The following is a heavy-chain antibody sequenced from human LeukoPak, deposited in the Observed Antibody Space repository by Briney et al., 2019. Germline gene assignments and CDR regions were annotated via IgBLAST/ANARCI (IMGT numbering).Heavy chain of an antibody. CDR2: ISYAGSNK. Sequence: GGSLRLSCAASGFTFSSYGMHWGRQAPGKGLEVVAVISYAGSNKYYADYVKGRLTISRDNSKNTLYLQMNSLRAEDTAVYYCAKQYYYGSGSPFDYWGQGTLVTVSS. D-gene: IGHD3-10*01. CDR1: GFTFSSYG. V-gene: IGHV3-30*18. CDR3: AKQYYYGSGSPFDY. J-gene: IGHJ4*02.